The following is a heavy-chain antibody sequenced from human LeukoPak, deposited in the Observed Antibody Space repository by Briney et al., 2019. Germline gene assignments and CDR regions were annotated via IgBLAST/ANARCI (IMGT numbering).Heavy chain of an antibody. CDR2: MSSRGSTI. D-gene: IGHD1-26*01. V-gene: IGHV3-48*03. J-gene: IGHJ4*02. Sequence: PGGSLRLSCAASGFTFSIYEMSWVRQAPGKGLEWLSYMSSRGSTISYADSVKGRFTISRDNAKNSLYLQMNSLRAEDTAVYYCATAGVGYWGQGSLVTVSS. CDR3: ATAGVGY. CDR1: GFTFSIYE.